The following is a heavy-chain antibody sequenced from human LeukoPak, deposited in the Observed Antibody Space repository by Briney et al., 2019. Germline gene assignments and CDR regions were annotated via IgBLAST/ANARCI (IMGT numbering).Heavy chain of an antibody. V-gene: IGHV1-69*04. CDR1: GGTFSSYA. J-gene: IGHJ4*02. CDR3: ARAGATVVTPNYYYFDY. Sequence: SVKVSCKASGGTFSSYAISWVRQAPGQGLEWMGRIIPILGIANYAQKFQGRVTITADKSTSTAYMELSSLRSEDTAVYYYARAGATVVTPNYYYFDYWGQGTLVTVSS. CDR2: IIPILGIA. D-gene: IGHD4-17*01.